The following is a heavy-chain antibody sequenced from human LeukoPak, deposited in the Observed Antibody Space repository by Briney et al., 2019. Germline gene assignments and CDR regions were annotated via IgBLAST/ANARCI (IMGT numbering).Heavy chain of an antibody. CDR2: ISGSGGST. CDR3: AKASSAGDSSSWHY. V-gene: IGHV3-23*01. D-gene: IGHD6-13*01. CDR1: GFTFSSYA. Sequence: GGSLRLSCAASGFTFSSYAMNWVRQAPGKGLEWVSVISGSGGSTYYADSVKGRFTISRDNSKRTLYLQMNSLRAEDTAVYYCAKASSAGDSSSWHYWGQGTLVTVSS. J-gene: IGHJ4*02.